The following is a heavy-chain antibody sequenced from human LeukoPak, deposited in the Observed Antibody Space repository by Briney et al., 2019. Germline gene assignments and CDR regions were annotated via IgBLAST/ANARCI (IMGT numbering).Heavy chain of an antibody. CDR2: VHFSGTT. D-gene: IGHD6-19*01. J-gene: IGHJ4*02. CDR1: GGSISSYY. Sequence: SETLSLTCTVSGGSISSYYWSWIRQPPGRGLEWIGYVHFSGTTSFNPSLKSRVTISVDTSKNQFSLRLSSMTAADTAVYYCARTVAGSFDYWGQGTLVTVSS. V-gene: IGHV4-59*01. CDR3: ARTVAGSFDY.